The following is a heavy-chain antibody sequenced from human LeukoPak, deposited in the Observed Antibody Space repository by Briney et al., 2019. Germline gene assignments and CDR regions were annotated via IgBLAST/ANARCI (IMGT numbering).Heavy chain of an antibody. CDR3: ASASGSYYYGMDV. CDR2: ISSSSSYI. CDR1: GFTFSSYS. D-gene: IGHD1-26*01. V-gene: IGHV3-21*01. Sequence: SGGSLRLSCAASGFTFSSYSMNWVRQAPGKGLEWVSSISSSSSYIYYADSVKGRFTISRDNAKNSLYLQMNSLRAEDTAVYYCASASGSYYYGMDVWGQGTTVTVSS. J-gene: IGHJ6*02.